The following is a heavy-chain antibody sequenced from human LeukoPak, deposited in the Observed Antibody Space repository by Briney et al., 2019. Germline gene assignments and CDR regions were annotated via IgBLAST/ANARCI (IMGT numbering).Heavy chain of an antibody. D-gene: IGHD3-22*01. J-gene: IGHJ3*02. CDR1: GFTFSSYG. Sequence: GGTLRLSCAASGFTFSSYGMSWVRQAPGKGLEWVSVISGSGGSTYYADSVKGRFTISRDNSKNTLYLQMNSLRAEDTAVYYCAKETYYYDSSGYYHDAFDIWGQGTMVTVSS. V-gene: IGHV3-23*01. CDR3: AKETYYYDSSGYYHDAFDI. CDR2: ISGSGGST.